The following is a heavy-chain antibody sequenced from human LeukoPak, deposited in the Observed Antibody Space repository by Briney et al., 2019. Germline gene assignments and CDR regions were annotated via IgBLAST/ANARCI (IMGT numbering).Heavy chain of an antibody. D-gene: IGHD2-21*01. CDR2: INFDANNT. Sequence: PGGSLRLSCAASGFTFSDYWMDWVRQAPGKGPVWVSRINFDANNTLYADSVKGRFTISRDNAKSTMYLQMSSLRAEDTAIYYCARDTGHGIDYWGQGTLVTVSS. CDR1: GFTFSDYW. CDR3: ARDTGHGIDY. V-gene: IGHV3-74*01. J-gene: IGHJ4*02.